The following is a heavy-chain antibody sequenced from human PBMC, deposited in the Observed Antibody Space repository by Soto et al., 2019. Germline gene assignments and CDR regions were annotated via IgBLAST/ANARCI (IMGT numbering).Heavy chain of an antibody. CDR2: INHSGST. J-gene: IGHJ6*03. CDR1: GGSFSGYY. D-gene: IGHD3-3*01. CDR3: ARGPPRTYFWSGYSLYAPKYYYYYYMDV. V-gene: IGHV4-34*01. Sequence: SETLSLTCAVYGGSFSGYYWSWIRQPPGKGLEWIGEINHSGSTNYNPSHKSRVNISVDTSKNQFSLKMSSVTAADTAVYYCARGPPRTYFWSGYSLYAPKYYYYYYMDVWGKGTTVTVSS.